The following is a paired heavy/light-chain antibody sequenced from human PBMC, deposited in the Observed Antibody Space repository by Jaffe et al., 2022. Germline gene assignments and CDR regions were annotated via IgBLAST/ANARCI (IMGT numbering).Heavy chain of an antibody. CDR3: AKGGYAGYDFAFDL. J-gene: IGHJ3*01. CDR2: FSARTGST. D-gene: IGHD5-12*01. Sequence: EVQVLESGGGLVQPGGSLRLSCTVSGFTLNNYVMNWVRQAPGKGLQWVSGFSARTGSTHYADSVKGRFTISRDNSRNTVYLQMNSLRAEDTALYYCAKGGYAGYDFAFDLWGLGTMVTVS. CDR1: GFTLNNYV. V-gene: IGHV3-23*01.
Light chain of an antibody. CDR1: QSVGVD. J-gene: IGKJ2*01. V-gene: IGKV3-15*01. Sequence: EIVMTQSPAALPVSPGESATLSCRASQSVGVDLAWYQQKRGQPPRLLIYGASTRPTSVPARFSGSGSGTEFTLTISSLQSGDSAVYYCQQYNDWPRTFGLGTKLEIK. CDR2: GAS. CDR3: QQYNDWPRT.